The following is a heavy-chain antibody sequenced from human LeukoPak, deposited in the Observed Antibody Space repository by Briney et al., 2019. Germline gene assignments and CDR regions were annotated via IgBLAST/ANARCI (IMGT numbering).Heavy chain of an antibody. D-gene: IGHD4-17*01. J-gene: IGHJ4*02. CDR3: ARDAGGAWPFDY. V-gene: IGHV3-23*01. Sequence: GGSLRLSCATSGFAFSNTGMTWVRQAPDRGLEWVSTISPTGEGTHYADSVKGRFTISRDNSKNTLSLFMDSLRADDTATYYCARDAGGAWPFDYWGRGTRVIVSS. CDR2: ISPTGEGT. CDR1: GFAFSNTG.